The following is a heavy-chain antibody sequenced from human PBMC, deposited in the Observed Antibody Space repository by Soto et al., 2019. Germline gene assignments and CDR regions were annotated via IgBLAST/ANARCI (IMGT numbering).Heavy chain of an antibody. CDR2: ISYDGSNK. CDR1: GFTFSSYG. Sequence: QVQLVESGGGVVQPGRSLRLSCAASGFTFSSYGMHWVRQAPGKGLEWVAVISYDGSNKYYADSVKGRFTISRDNSKNTLYLQMNSLRAEDTAVHYCAKDQYSSGWYQTQFDFWGQGTLVTVSS. J-gene: IGHJ4*02. CDR3: AKDQYSSGWYQTQFDF. V-gene: IGHV3-30*18. D-gene: IGHD6-19*01.